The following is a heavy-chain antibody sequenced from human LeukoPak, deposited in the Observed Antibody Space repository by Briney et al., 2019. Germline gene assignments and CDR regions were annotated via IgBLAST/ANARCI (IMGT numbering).Heavy chain of an antibody. J-gene: IGHJ4*02. CDR1: GFTFSSYG. CDR2: ISYDGSNK. CDR3: AKLAYYYGPGGDYFDY. D-gene: IGHD3-10*01. Sequence: GGSLRLSCAASGFTFSSYGMHWVRQAPGKGLEWVAVISYDGSNKYYADSVKGRFTISRDNSKNTLYLQMNSLRAEDTAVFYCAKLAYYYGPGGDYFDYWGQGTLVTVSS. V-gene: IGHV3-30*18.